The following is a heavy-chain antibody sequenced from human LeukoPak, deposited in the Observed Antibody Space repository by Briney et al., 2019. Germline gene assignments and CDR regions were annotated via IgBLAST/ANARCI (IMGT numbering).Heavy chain of an antibody. CDR1: GFTFSDYY. CDR3: VRVKGGWLGEKTYDY. V-gene: IGHV3-11*01. J-gene: IGHJ4*02. D-gene: IGHD5-24*01. Sequence: GGSPRLSCGASGFTFSDYYMSWIRQTPGKGLEWLAYISSSGSSIDYADSLRGRFTVSRNNGKNSLFLQMNDLRDEDTAIYYCVRVKGGWLGEKTYDYLGQGTLVTVSS. CDR2: ISSSGSSI.